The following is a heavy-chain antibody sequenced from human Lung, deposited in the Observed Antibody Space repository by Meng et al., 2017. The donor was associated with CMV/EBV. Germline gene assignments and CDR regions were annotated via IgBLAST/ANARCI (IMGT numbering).Heavy chain of an antibody. Sequence: VQVWQSGAVSCELWVTMSLTCAVVGGSISSSNWWSCVRHNPGTGLEWFGEIYHSGSTNYNASLKSRVTISVDKSKNQFSLKLSSVTAADTAVYYCARVVTALWGYYFDYWGQGTLVTVFS. CDR3: ARVVTALWGYYFDY. V-gene: IGHV4-4*02. CDR1: GGSISSSNW. J-gene: IGHJ4*02. D-gene: IGHD2-21*02. CDR2: IYHSGST.